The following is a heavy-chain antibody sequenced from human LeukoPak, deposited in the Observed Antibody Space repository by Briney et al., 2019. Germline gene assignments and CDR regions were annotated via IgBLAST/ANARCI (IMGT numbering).Heavy chain of an antibody. V-gene: IGHV4-59*08. CDR2: IYHSGST. J-gene: IGHJ4*02. CDR1: GGSISSYY. D-gene: IGHD2-2*01. Sequence: PSETLSLTCTVSGGSISSYYWSWIRQPPGKRLEWIGYIYHSGSTNYNSSLKSRVAISVDTSKNQFSLKLSSVTAADTAVYYCARHAAFAEYQSHLTHFDYWGQGTLVTVSS. CDR3: ARHAAFAEYQSHLTHFDY.